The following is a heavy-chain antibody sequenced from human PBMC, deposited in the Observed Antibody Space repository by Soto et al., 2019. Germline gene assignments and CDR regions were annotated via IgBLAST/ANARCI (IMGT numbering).Heavy chain of an antibody. CDR2: ISGSGGST. Sequence: GGSLRLSCAASGFTFSSYAMSWVRQAPGKGLEWVSAISGSGGSTYYADSVKGRFTISRDNSKNTLYLQMNSLRAEDTAVYYCAELRYFDWLLDAFDIWGQGTMVTVSS. D-gene: IGHD3-9*01. CDR3: AELRYFDWLLDAFDI. J-gene: IGHJ3*02. CDR1: GFTFSSYA. V-gene: IGHV3-23*01.